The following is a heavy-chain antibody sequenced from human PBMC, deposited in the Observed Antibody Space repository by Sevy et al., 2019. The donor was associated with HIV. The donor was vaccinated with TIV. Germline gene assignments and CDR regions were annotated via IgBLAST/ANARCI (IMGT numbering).Heavy chain of an antibody. D-gene: IGHD3-3*01. Sequence: ASVKVSCKASGYTFTSYGISWVRQAPGQGLEWMGWISAYNGNTNYAQKLQGRGTMTTDTSTSTAYMELRSLRSDDTALYYCARDEGTAITIFGVVKKGDAFDIWGQGTMVTGSS. J-gene: IGHJ3*02. V-gene: IGHV1-18*01. CDR3: ARDEGTAITIFGVVKKGDAFDI. CDR2: ISAYNGNT. CDR1: GYTFTSYG.